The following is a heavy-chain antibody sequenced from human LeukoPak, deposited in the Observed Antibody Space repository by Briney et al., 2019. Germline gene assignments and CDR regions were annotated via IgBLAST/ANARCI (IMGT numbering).Heavy chain of an antibody. Sequence: PSETLSLTCSVSGDSVSSGDYYWNWIRQPPGKGLEWIGYIHHSGSTNYNPSLNSRVTISLDTSKNHFSLRLTSVTAADTAVYFCAKGPREGTEYNYFDPWGQGTLVTVSS. CDR2: IHHSGST. D-gene: IGHD1-1*01. CDR1: GDSVSSGDYY. CDR3: AKGPREGTEYNYFDP. V-gene: IGHV4-61*03. J-gene: IGHJ5*02.